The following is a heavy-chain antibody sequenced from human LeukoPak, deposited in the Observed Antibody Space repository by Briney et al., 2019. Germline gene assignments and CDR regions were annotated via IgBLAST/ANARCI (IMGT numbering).Heavy chain of an antibody. Sequence: ASVKVSCKASGYTFTSYYMHWVRQAPGQGLEWMGIINPSGGSTSYAQKFQGRVTMTRDMSTSTVYMELSSLRSEDTAVYYCASGTTDIVVVPATLRNYYFDYWGQEPWSPSPQ. D-gene: IGHD2-2*01. CDR2: INPSGGST. CDR1: GYTFTSYY. CDR3: ASGTTDIVVVPATLRNYYFDY. V-gene: IGHV1-46*01. J-gene: IGHJ4*01.